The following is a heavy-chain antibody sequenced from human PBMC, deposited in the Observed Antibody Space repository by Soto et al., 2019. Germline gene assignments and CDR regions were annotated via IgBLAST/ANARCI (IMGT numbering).Heavy chain of an antibody. CDR1: GFSFNFYA. CDR3: VRDSGANYGTFWYFEL. CDR2: ISNDGSSE. Sequence: QVQLVESGGGVVQPGRSLRISCAATGFSFNFYAMYWVRQAPGKGLEWVAMISNDGSSENYADSVRGRFIISRDNSKKPWFLQMNSLRPEDTATYYCVRDSGANYGTFWYFELWGRGTLVTVPS. J-gene: IGHJ2*01. V-gene: IGHV3-30-3*01. D-gene: IGHD5-18*01.